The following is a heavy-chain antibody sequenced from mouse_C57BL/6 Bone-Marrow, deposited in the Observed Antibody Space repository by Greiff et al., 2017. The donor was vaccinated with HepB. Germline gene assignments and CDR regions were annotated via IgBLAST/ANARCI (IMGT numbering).Heavy chain of an antibody. Sequence: QVQLQQPGAELVKPGASVKLSCKASGYTFTSYWMHWVKQRPGQGLEWIGMIHPNSGSTNYNEKFKSKATLTVDKSSSTAYMQLSSLTSEDSAVYYCASGDSSGIWFAYWGQGTLVTVSA. CDR1: GYTFTSYW. D-gene: IGHD3-2*02. J-gene: IGHJ3*01. CDR3: ASGDSSGIWFAY. V-gene: IGHV1-64*01. CDR2: IHPNSGST.